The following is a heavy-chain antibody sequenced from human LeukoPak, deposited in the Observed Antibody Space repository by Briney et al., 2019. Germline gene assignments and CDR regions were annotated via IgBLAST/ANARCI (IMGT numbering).Heavy chain of an antibody. D-gene: IGHD4-17*01. CDR2: IFNSGTT. Sequence: SETLSLTCTVSGGSIRSSSYYWGWIRQPPGQGLEWIGSIFNSGTTFYNPSLKSRVTISVDTSKNQFSLKLSSVTAADTAVYYCARHGVDDYGDYRGWFDPWGQGTLVTVFS. CDR3: ARHGVDDYGDYRGWFDP. V-gene: IGHV4-39*01. J-gene: IGHJ5*02. CDR1: GGSIRSSSYY.